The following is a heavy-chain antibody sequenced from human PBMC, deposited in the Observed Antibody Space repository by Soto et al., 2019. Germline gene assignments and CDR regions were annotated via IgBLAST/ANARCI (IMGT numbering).Heavy chain of an antibody. CDR3: AKWDDYGDRKESFDI. V-gene: IGHV3-9*01. D-gene: IGHD4-17*01. Sequence: EVQLVESGGGLVQPGRSLRLSCAASGFTFDDYAMHWVRQAPGKGLEWVSGIKGRFTISRDNAKNSLYLQMNSLRAEDTALYYCAKWDDYGDRKESFDIWGQGTMVNVSS. CDR2: I. CDR1: GFTFDDYA. J-gene: IGHJ3*02.